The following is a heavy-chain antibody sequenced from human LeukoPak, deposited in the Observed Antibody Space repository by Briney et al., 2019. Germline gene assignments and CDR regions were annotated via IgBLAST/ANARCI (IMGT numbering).Heavy chain of an antibody. CDR3: ARLDASGLDY. Sequence: GGSLRLSCAASGLTFSSYEMNWVHQAPGKGLEWVSYISGSGRTIYYANSVKGRFTISRDNAKNSLYLQMNSLRADDTAVYYCARLDASGLDYWGQGTLVTVSS. D-gene: IGHD6-19*01. CDR2: ISGSGRTI. J-gene: IGHJ4*02. V-gene: IGHV3-48*03. CDR1: GLTFSSYE.